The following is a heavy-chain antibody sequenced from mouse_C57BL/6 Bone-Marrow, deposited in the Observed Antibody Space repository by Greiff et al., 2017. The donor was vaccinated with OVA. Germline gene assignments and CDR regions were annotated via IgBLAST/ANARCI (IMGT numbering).Heavy chain of an antibody. Sequence: EVKVVESGAELVRPGSSVKMSCKTSGYTFTSYGINWVKQRPGQGLEWIGYIYIGNGYTEYNEKFKGKATLTSDTSSSTAYMQLSSLTSEDSAIYFCAIDSSGPAMDYWGQGTSVTVSS. D-gene: IGHD3-2*02. CDR1: GYTFTSYG. V-gene: IGHV1-58*01. CDR2: IYIGNGYT. CDR3: AIDSSGPAMDY. J-gene: IGHJ4*01.